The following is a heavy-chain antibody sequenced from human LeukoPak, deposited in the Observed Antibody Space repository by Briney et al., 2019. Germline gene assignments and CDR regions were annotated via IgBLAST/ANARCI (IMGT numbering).Heavy chain of an antibody. Sequence: TGGSLRLSCAASEFTFSRYWMHWVRQAPGKGLVWVSYISGDGTSTSYADSVKGRFTISRDNAKNTLYLQMNSLRAEDTAVYYCAKGVEMATVPLFFDYWGQGTLVTVSS. CDR2: ISGDGTST. J-gene: IGHJ4*02. CDR3: AKGVEMATVPLFFDY. CDR1: EFTFSRYW. V-gene: IGHV3-74*01. D-gene: IGHD5-24*01.